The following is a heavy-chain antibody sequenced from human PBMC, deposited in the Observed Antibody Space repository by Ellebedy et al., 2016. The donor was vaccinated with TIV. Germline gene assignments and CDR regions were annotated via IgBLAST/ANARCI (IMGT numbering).Heavy chain of an antibody. Sequence: IFGTANYAQKFQDRVTITADESTRTAYMELSSLISEDTAVYYCARDFLRAPDGSESYNNWFDPWGQGTLVTVSS. J-gene: IGHJ5*02. D-gene: IGHD3-10*01. CDR3: ARDFLRAPDGSESYNNWFDP. V-gene: IGHV1-69*01. CDR2: IFGTA.